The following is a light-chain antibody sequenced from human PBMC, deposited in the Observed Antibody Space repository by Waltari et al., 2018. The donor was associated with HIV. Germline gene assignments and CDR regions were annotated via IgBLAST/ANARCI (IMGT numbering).Light chain of an antibody. V-gene: IGLV2-11*01. Sequence: PRTVSGSPGQSVTISCTGTSSDVCGYNYVSWYTQHPGKAPKLMIYDVSKRPSGVPDRFSGSKSGNTASLTISGLQAEDEADYYCCSYAGSYVVFGGGTKLTVL. CDR2: DVS. CDR3: CSYAGSYVV. J-gene: IGLJ2*01. CDR1: SSDVCGYNY.